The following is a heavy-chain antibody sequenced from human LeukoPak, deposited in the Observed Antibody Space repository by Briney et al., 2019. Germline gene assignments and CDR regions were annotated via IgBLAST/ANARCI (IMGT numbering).Heavy chain of an antibody. CDR3: ARRGDYRYYYYMDV. Sequence: PSETLSLTCTVSGGSISSGGYYWSWIRQPPGKGLEWIGYIYHSGSTYYNPSLKSRVTISVDGSKNQFSLKLSSVTAADTAVYYCARRGDYRYYYYMDVWGKGITVTVSS. V-gene: IGHV4-30-2*01. D-gene: IGHD4-11*01. CDR1: GGSISSGGYY. J-gene: IGHJ6*03. CDR2: IYHSGST.